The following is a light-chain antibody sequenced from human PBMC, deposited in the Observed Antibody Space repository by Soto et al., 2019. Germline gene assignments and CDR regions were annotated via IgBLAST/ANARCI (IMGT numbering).Light chain of an antibody. V-gene: IGKV1-5*03. CDR3: QHYNSYSEA. CDR2: KAS. Sequence: DIQMTQSPSTLSASVRDSVTITCRASQTISSWLAWYQQKPGKAPKXLIYKASTLKSGVPSRFSGSGSGTEFTITISSLQPDDFETYYCQHYNSYSEAFGQGTKVDIK. CDR1: QTISSW. J-gene: IGKJ1*01.